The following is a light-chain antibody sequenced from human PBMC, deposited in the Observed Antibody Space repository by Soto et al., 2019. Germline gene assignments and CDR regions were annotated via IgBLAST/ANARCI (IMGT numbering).Light chain of an antibody. CDR1: QGVSDW. V-gene: IGKV1-12*01. CDR3: QQANSYPWT. CDR2: GSS. J-gene: IGKJ1*01. Sequence: DIQMTQSPSSVSASVGDSVTITCRASQGVSDWVAWYQQKPGEAPKLLIYGSSNLLSGVPSRFSGTRSGTDFTLTISSLQPEDFATYYCQQANSYPWTFGQGTKVDIK.